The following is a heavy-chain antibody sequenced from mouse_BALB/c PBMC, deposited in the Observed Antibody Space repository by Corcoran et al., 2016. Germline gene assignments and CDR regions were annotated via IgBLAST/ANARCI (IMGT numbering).Heavy chain of an antibody. CDR1: GYTFTEYT. V-gene: IGHV1-18*01. D-gene: IGHD2-14*01. Sequence: GTELVKPGASVKISCKTSGYTFTEYTMHWVKQSHGKSLEWIGGINPNNGGTSYNQKFKGKATLTVDKSSSTAYMELRSLTSEDSAVYYCARTYYRYDERNSMDYWGQGTSVTVSS. CDR3: ARTYYRYDERNSMDY. J-gene: IGHJ4*01. CDR2: INPNNGGT.